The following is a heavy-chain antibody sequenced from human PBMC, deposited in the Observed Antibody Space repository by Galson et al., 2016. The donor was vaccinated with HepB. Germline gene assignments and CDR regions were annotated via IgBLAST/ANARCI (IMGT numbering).Heavy chain of an antibody. J-gene: IGHJ4*02. V-gene: IGHV3-7*01. Sequence: SLRLSCAASGFTFSSHWMSWVRQAPGKGLEWVANIKPDVSDKYYVDSVKGRFTISRDNGKSSLFLQMNSLRAEDTAVYYCARDQPLTGSDCWGQGTLVTVSS. CDR2: IKPDVSDK. CDR3: ARDQPLTGSDC. CDR1: GFTFSSHW. D-gene: IGHD1-20*01.